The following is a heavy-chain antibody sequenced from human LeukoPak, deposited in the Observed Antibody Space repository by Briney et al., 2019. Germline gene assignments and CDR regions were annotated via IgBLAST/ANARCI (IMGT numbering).Heavy chain of an antibody. Sequence: SETLSLTCAVYGGSFSGYYWSWIRQPPPKGLEWIGEINHSGSTNYNPSLKSRVTISVDTSTNQFSLTLSAVTAADTAVYYCARGAAAGYTWRVAAAFDIWGQGTMVSVSS. CDR3: ARGAAAGYTWRVAAAFDI. D-gene: IGHD6-13*01. J-gene: IGHJ3*02. CDR2: INHSGST. CDR1: GGSFSGYY. V-gene: IGHV4-34*01.